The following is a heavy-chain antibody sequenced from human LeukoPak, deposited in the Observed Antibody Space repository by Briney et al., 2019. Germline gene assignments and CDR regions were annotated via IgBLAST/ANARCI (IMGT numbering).Heavy chain of an antibody. Sequence: ASVKVSCKASGYTFTSYGISWVRQAPGQGLEWMGWISAYNGNTNYAQKLQGRVTMTTDTSTSTAYMELSRLRSDDTAVYYCARDPRRMDRETPTEDSWFDPWGQGTLVTVSS. CDR3: ARDPRRMDRETPTEDSWFDP. J-gene: IGHJ5*02. CDR2: ISAYNGNT. D-gene: IGHD1-14*01. CDR1: GYTFTSYG. V-gene: IGHV1-18*01.